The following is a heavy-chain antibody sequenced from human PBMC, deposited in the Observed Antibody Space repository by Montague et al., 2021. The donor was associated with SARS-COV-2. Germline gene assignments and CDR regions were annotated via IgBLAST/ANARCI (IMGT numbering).Heavy chain of an antibody. CDR2: IYYSGST. V-gene: IGHV4-39*01. J-gene: IGHJ4*02. CDR3: ARREDYYGSESYPN. D-gene: IGHD3-10*01. CDR1: GGSISSSSYY. Sequence: SETLSLTCTVSGGSISSSSYYWGWIRQPPGKGLEWIGSIYYSGSTYYNPSLKSRVTISVDTSKNQFSLKLSSVTAADTAVYYCARREDYYGSESYPNWGQGTLVTVSS.